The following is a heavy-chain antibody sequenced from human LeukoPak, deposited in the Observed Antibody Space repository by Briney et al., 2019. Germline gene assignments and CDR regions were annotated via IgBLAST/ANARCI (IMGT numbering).Heavy chain of an antibody. J-gene: IGHJ4*02. CDR3: ARAPRRLRYFDWLLDY. V-gene: IGHV3-7*01. Sequence: GGSLRLSCEVSGFTFSNYWMMWVRQAPGKGLEWVASIDEDGSETNYVDSVTGRFTVSRDHAKNSLFLQMNSLRAEDTAVYYCARAPRRLRYFDWLLDYWGQGTLVTVSS. D-gene: IGHD3-9*01. CDR1: GFTFSNYW. CDR2: IDEDGSET.